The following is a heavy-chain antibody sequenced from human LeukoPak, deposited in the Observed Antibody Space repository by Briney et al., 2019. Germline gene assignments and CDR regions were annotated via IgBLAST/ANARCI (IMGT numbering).Heavy chain of an antibody. CDR2: INHSGST. CDR1: GGSFSGYY. V-gene: IGHV4-34*01. CDR3: ARNYYGSGSYPFDY. Sequence: PSETLSLTCAVYGGSFSGYYWSWIRQPPGKGLEWIGEINHSGSTNYNPSLKSRVTISVDTSKNQFSLKLSSVTAADTAVYYCARNYYGSGSYPFDYWGQGTLVTVSS. D-gene: IGHD3-10*01. J-gene: IGHJ4*02.